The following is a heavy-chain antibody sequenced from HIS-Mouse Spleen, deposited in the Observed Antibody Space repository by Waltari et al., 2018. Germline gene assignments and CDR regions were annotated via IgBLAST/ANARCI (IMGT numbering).Heavy chain of an antibody. V-gene: IGHV3-30*18. CDR2: ISYDGSNK. Sequence: QVQLVESGGGVVQPGRSLILFCAASEFTFSTYGMLRVSQAPGKGLEWVAVISYDGSNKYYADSVKGRFTISRDNSKNTLYLQMNSLRAEDTAVYYCAKVNSGSYYFDYWGQGTLVTVSS. J-gene: IGHJ4*02. CDR3: AKVNSGSYYFDY. CDR1: EFTFSTYG. D-gene: IGHD1-26*01.